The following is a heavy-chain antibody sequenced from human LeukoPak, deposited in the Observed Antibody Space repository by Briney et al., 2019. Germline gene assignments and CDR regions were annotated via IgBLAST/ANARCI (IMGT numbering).Heavy chain of an antibody. V-gene: IGHV4-59*08. CDR2: IYYSGST. CDR1: GGSISSYY. D-gene: IGHD2-2*01. J-gene: IGHJ5*02. Sequence: SETLSLTCTVSGGSISSYYWSWIRQPPGKGLEWIGYIYYSGSTNYNPSLKSRVTISVDTSKNQFSLKLSSVTAADTAVYYCARQGHCSSTSCFYYSGYDPLWFDPWGQGTLVTVSS. CDR3: ARQGHCSSTSCFYYSGYDPLWFDP.